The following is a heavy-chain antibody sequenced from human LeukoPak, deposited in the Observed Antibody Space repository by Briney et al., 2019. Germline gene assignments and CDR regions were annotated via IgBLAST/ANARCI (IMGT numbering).Heavy chain of an antibody. D-gene: IGHD6-19*01. Sequence: PGGSLRLSCAASGFTFSSYGMHWVRQAPGKGLEWVAVIWYDGSNKYYADSVKGRLTISRDNSKNTLYLQMNSLRAEDTAVYYCARDLSSGWLYYFDYWGQGTLVTVSS. V-gene: IGHV3-33*01. J-gene: IGHJ4*02. CDR1: GFTFSSYG. CDR3: ARDLSSGWLYYFDY. CDR2: IWYDGSNK.